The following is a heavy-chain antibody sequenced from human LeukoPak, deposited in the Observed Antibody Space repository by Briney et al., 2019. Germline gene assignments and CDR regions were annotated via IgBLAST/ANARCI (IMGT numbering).Heavy chain of an antibody. J-gene: IGHJ4*02. Sequence: SETLSLTCTVSGGSISSYYWSWIRQPPGKGLEWIGYIYDSGSTNYNPSLKSRVTISIDTSKNQFSLKLSSATAADTAVYYCARDLGYSSGWYDYWGQGTLVTVSS. CDR3: ARDLGYSSGWYDY. CDR1: GGSISSYY. D-gene: IGHD6-19*01. V-gene: IGHV4-59*01. CDR2: IYDSGST.